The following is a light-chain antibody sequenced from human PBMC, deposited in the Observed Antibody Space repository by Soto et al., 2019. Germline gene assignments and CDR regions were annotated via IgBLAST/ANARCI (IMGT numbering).Light chain of an antibody. CDR2: GTS. J-gene: IGKJ1*01. V-gene: IGKV3-20*01. CDR3: QQYVASPRT. CDR1: QSVSSSY. Sequence: EIVLTQSPGTLSLSPGERATLSCRASQSVSSSYLAWYQQKPGQAPSLLIYGTSNRATGIPDRFSGSGSGTDFTLTISRLEPEDFAVYYCQQYVASPRTFGQGTKVEIK.